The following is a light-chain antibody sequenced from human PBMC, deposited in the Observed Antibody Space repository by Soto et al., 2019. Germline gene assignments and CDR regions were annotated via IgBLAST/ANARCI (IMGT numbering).Light chain of an antibody. CDR3: SSYRTGGPFV. V-gene: IGLV2-14*01. CDR1: SGNVGGNNY. J-gene: IGLJ1*01. CDR2: GVS. Sequence: QSALTQPASVSGSPGQSIAISCTGTSGNVGGNNYVSWYQKLPGKAPKLLISGVSNRPSGVSHRFSGSKSGNTASLTISGLQAEDEADYYCSSYRTGGPFVFGTGTKVTVL.